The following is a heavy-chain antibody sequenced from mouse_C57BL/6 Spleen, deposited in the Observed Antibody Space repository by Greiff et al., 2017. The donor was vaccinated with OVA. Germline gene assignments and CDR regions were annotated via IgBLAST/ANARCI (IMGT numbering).Heavy chain of an antibody. CDR1: GYTFTGYW. CDR3: ERCYNSNQTSYDMCD. CDR2: ILPGSGST. J-gene: IGHJ4*01. D-gene: IGHD2-5*01. V-gene: IGHV1-9*01. Sequence: QVQLQQSGAELMKPGASVKLSCKATGYTFTGYWIEWVKQRPGHGLEWIGEILPGSGSTNYNEKFKGKTTFTAETSSNTAYMQLSSLTTEDSAIYDCERCYNSNQTSYDMCDWGQGASVTVA.